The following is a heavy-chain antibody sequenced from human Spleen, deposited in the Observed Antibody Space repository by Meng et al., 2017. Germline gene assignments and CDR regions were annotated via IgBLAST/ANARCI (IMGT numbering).Heavy chain of an antibody. Sequence: QVQLVQSGAEVMKPGASLGVSCRASGYTFTDYFLHWVRQAPGQGLEWLGTINPNNGGTNYAQRFQGRVTLTRDTSTSTVYMELSTLGSEDTALYYCAREKSPGHFDYLGQGILVTVSS. CDR2: INPNNGGT. J-gene: IGHJ4*02. CDR3: AREKSPGHFDY. CDR1: GYTFTDYF. V-gene: IGHV1-46*01.